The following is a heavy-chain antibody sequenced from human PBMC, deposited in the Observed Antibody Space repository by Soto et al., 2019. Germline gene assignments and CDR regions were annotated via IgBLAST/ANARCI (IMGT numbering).Heavy chain of an antibody. CDR2: IYHSGST. J-gene: IGHJ5*02. CDR3: ARVPDR. CDR1: GGSISSGGYS. D-gene: IGHD2-2*01. Sequence: PSETLSLTCAVAGGSISSGGYSWSWIRQPPGKGLEWIGYIYHSGSTYYSPSLKSRVTISVDRSKNQFSLKLSSMTAADTAVYYCARVPDRWGQGTLVTVSS. V-gene: IGHV4-30-2*01.